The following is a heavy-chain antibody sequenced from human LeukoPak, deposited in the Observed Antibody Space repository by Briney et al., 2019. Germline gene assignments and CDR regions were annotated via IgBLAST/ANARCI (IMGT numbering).Heavy chain of an antibody. CDR3: ARCIMITFGGVLFDY. CDR1: GGSISSSSYY. D-gene: IGHD3-16*01. V-gene: IGHV4-39*01. J-gene: IGHJ4*02. CDR2: IYYSGST. Sequence: PETLSLTCTVSGGSISSSSYYWGWIRQPPGKGLEWIGSIYYSGSTYYNPSLKSRVTISVDTSKNQFSLKLSSVTAADTAVYYCARCIMITFGGVLFDYWGQGTLVTVSS.